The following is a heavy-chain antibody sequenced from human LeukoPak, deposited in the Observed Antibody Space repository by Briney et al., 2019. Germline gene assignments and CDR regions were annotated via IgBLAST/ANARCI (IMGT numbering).Heavy chain of an antibody. D-gene: IGHD5-12*01. Sequence: GGSLRLSCAASGFTFRSYGIHWVRQAPGKELEWVAVISYDGSNKYYADSVKGRFTISRDNSKNMVSLQMNSLRAEDTAVYYCARVGGYSGHHDYWGQGTLVTVSS. V-gene: IGHV3-30*03. CDR1: GFTFRSYG. CDR2: ISYDGSNK. CDR3: ARVGGYSGHHDY. J-gene: IGHJ4*02.